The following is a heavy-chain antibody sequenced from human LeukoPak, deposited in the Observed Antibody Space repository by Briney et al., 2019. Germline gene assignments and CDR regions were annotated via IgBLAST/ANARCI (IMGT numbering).Heavy chain of an antibody. CDR3: ARESYDRSGNYPRDFDS. J-gene: IGHJ4*02. CDR1: GFTFSRHG. CDR2: ISSGSMYA. Sequence: KPGGSLTLSCAASGFTFSRHGMNWVRQAPGKGLEWISSISSGSMYAHYSDSVEGRFSISRDDANSFLYLQMSSLSAEDTAVYYCARESYDRSGNYPRDFDSWGQGTLVTVSS. V-gene: IGHV3-21*01. D-gene: IGHD3-22*01.